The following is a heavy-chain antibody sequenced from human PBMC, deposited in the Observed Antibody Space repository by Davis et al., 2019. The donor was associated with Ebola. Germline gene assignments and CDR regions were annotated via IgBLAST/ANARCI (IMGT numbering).Heavy chain of an antibody. V-gene: IGHV4-59*01. J-gene: IGHJ6*01. CDR3: ARDGVPWGGDCNRGMDV. CDR2: IYYSGST. Sequence: SETLSFTCTVSAASIRSYYWSWIRQPPGKGVGWTGPIYYSGSTNYNPSLKSRVTISVDTSKNQFSLKLNSVTAADTAVYYCARDGVPWGGDCNRGMDVWGQGTTVTVS. CDR1: AASIRSYY. D-gene: IGHD2-21*02.